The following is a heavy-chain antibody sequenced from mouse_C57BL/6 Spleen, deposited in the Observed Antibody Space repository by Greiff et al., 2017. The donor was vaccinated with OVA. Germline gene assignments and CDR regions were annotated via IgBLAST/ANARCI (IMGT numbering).Heavy chain of an antibody. V-gene: IGHV1-53*01. D-gene: IGHD4-1*01. CDR3: ARSGLGRAWFAY. CDR1: GYTFTSYW. J-gene: IGHJ3*01. Sequence: QVQLQQPGTELVKPGASVKLSCKASGYTFTSYWMHWVKQRPGQGLEWIGNINPSNGGTNYNEKFKSKATLTVDKPSSTAYMQLSSLTSEDSAVYYCARSGLGRAWFAYWGQGTLVTVSA. CDR2: INPSNGGT.